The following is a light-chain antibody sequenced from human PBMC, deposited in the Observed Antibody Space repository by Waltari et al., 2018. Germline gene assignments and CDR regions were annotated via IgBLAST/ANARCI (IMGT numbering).Light chain of an antibody. CDR3: QQYNDWPRT. V-gene: IGKV3D-15*01. Sequence: EIVLTQSPATLSVSPGDRVTLSCRASQSVGTNLAWYQHSPGRAPRLLVYRASTRASYIPARFSASGSGTEFTLSISTLQSEDSAVFYCQQYNDWPRTFGQWTKVEIK. J-gene: IGKJ1*01. CDR2: RAS. CDR1: QSVGTN.